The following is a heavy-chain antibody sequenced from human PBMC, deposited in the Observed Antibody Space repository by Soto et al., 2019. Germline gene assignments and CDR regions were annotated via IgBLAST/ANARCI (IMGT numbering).Heavy chain of an antibody. CDR3: AREQQQLPGGPNWFDP. D-gene: IGHD6-13*01. V-gene: IGHV1-2*02. CDR1: GYTFTGYY. Sequence: ASVKVSCKASGYTFTGYYMHWVRQAPGQGLEWMGWINPNSGGTNYAQKFQGRVTMTRDTSISTAYMEPSRLRSDDTAVYYCAREQQQLPGGPNWFDPWGQGTLVTVSS. CDR2: INPNSGGT. J-gene: IGHJ5*02.